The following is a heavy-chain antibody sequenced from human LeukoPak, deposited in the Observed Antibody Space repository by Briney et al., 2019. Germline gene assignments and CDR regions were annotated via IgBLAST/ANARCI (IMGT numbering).Heavy chain of an antibody. Sequence: GGSLRLSCAASGFTFSSYAMSWVRQAPGKGLEWVSAISGSGGNTYYADSVKGRFTISRDNSKNTLYLQMNSLRAEDTAVYYCAKVGDYYDSSGSFDYWGQGTLVTVSS. D-gene: IGHD3-22*01. V-gene: IGHV3-23*01. CDR3: AKVGDYYDSSGSFDY. CDR2: ISGSGGNT. J-gene: IGHJ4*02. CDR1: GFTFSSYA.